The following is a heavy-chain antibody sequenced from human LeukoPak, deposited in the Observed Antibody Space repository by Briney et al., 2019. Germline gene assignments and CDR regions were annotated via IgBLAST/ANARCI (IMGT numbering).Heavy chain of an antibody. Sequence: AASVKVSCKASGGTFSSYAISWVRQAPGQGLEWMGRIIPIFGIANYAQKFQGRVTITADKSTSTAYMELSSLRSEDTAVYYCARDRRGDGYNWGDAFDIWGQGTMVTVSS. V-gene: IGHV1-69*04. D-gene: IGHD5-24*01. J-gene: IGHJ3*02. CDR1: GGTFSSYA. CDR3: ARDRRGDGYNWGDAFDI. CDR2: IIPIFGIA.